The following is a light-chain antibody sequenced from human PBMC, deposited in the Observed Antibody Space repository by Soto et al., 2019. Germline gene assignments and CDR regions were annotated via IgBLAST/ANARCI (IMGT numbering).Light chain of an antibody. CDR2: GTS. J-gene: IGKJ2*01. CDR1: QSVSSN. V-gene: IGKV3-15*01. CDR3: QQYNNWPRT. Sequence: EIVMTQSTATQSVSPGERATLSCRASQSVSSNLAWYQQKPGQAPRLLIYGTSTRATGIPARFSGSGSGTEFTLTISSLQSEDFAVYYCQQYNNWPRTFVQGTKLEIK.